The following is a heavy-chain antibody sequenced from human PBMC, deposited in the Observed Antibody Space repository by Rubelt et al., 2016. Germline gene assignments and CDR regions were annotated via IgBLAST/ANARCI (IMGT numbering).Heavy chain of an antibody. CDR2: IYYSGST. V-gene: IGHV4-34*01. J-gene: IGHJ2*01. D-gene: IGHD5-24*01. CDR3: ARVSGERWRLTDEYWYFDL. CDR1: GGSFSGYY. Sequence: QVQLQQWGAGLLKPSETLSLTCAVYGGSFSGYYWSWIRQPPGKGLDWIGSIYYSGSTYYTPSPKVQVTISIETRKTQFSLKLGSVTAADTAVYYCARVSGERWRLTDEYWYFDLWGRGTLVTVSS.